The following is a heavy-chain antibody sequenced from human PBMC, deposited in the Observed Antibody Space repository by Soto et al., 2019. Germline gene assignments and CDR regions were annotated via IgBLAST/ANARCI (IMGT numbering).Heavy chain of an antibody. V-gene: IGHV4-34*01. D-gene: IGHD3-22*01. Sequence: SETLSLTCAVYGGSLSGYYWNWIRQPPGKGLEWIGEIIHNGNTNYNPSLKSRVTILVDTSKNQFSLKLSSVTAADTAVYYCARGRYYDSSHPSFEPHMDVWGQGTTVTVSS. CDR3: ARGRYYDSSHPSFEPHMDV. CDR2: IIHNGNT. J-gene: IGHJ6*02. CDR1: GGSLSGYY.